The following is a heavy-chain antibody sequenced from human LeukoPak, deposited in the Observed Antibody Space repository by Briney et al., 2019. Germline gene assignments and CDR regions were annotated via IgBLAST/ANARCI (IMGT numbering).Heavy chain of an antibody. CDR1: GGSISSYY. Sequence: PSETLSLTCTVSGGSISSYYWSWIRQPAGKRLEWIGRIYTSGSTNYNPSLKSRVSMSVDTSKNQFSLKLSSVTAADTAVYYCARERDTGYYIAFDIWGQGTMVTVSS. CDR3: ARERDTGYYIAFDI. J-gene: IGHJ3*02. V-gene: IGHV4-4*07. CDR2: IYTSGST. D-gene: IGHD3-9*01.